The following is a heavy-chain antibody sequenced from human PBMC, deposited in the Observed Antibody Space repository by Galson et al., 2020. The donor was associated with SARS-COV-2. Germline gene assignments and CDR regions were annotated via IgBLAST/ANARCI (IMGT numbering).Heavy chain of an antibody. J-gene: IGHJ4*02. D-gene: IGHD6-19*01. V-gene: IGHV3-33*01. CDR3: ARDGQTSSGWAFDY. Sequence: LSITCAASGLTFSSHAMHWVRQAPGKGLEWVAQIFFDGSDKYYGDSVKGRFTISRDSSKNTVYLQMNNLRADDTAVYYCARDGQTSSGWAFDYWGQGTLVTVSS. CDR2: IFFDGSDK. CDR1: GLTFSSHA.